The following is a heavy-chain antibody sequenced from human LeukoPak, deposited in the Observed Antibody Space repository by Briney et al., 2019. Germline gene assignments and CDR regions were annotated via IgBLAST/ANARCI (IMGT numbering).Heavy chain of an antibody. D-gene: IGHD4-17*01. V-gene: IGHV3-7*03. Sequence: GGSLRLSCAASGFTFSSYWMSWVRQAPGKGLEWVANIKQDGSEKYYVDSVKGRFTISRDNAKNSLYLQMNTLRAEDTAVYYCARGDYADYSRVDYWGQGTLVTVSS. CDR2: IKQDGSEK. CDR1: GFTFSSYW. CDR3: ARGDYADYSRVDY. J-gene: IGHJ4*02.